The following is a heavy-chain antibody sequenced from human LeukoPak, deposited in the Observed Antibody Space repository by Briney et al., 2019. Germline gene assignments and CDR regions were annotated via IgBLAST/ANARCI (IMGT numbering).Heavy chain of an antibody. V-gene: IGHV4-34*01. CDR3: ARLRSNDYGDFDRAFDI. CDR1: GGSFSGYY. Sequence: SETLSLTCAVYGGSFSGYYWSWIRQPPGKGLEWIGEINHSGSTNYNPSLKSRVTISVDTSKNQFSLKLSSVTAADTAVYYCARLRSNDYGDFDRAFDIWGQGTMVTVSS. J-gene: IGHJ3*02. CDR2: INHSGST. D-gene: IGHD4-17*01.